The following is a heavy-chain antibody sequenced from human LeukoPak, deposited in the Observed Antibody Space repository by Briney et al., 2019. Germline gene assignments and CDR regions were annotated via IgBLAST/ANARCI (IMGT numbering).Heavy chain of an antibody. Sequence: SETLSLTCAVYGGSFSGYYWSWIRQPAGKGLEWIGRIYTSGSTNYNPSLKSRVTMSVDTSKNQFSLKLSSVTAADTAVYYCAREEENPGYYYYYMDVWGKGTTVTISS. V-gene: IGHV4-4*07. D-gene: IGHD2/OR15-2a*01. CDR1: GGSFSGYY. CDR3: AREEENPGYYYYYMDV. J-gene: IGHJ6*03. CDR2: IYTSGST.